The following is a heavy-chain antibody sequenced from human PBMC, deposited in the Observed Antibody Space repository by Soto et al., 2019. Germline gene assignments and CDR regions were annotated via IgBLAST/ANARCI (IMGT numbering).Heavy chain of an antibody. CDR3: ARGYDFWSGYYLVPTAIPISGMDV. CDR2: INAGNGNT. V-gene: IGHV1-3*01. CDR1: GYTFTSYA. Sequence: ASVKVSCKASGYTFTSYAMHWVRQAPGQRLEWMGWINAGNGNTKYSQKFQGRVTITRDTSASTAYMELSSLRSEDTAVYYCARGYDFWSGYYLVPTAIPISGMDVWGQGTTVTVSS. J-gene: IGHJ6*02. D-gene: IGHD3-3*01.